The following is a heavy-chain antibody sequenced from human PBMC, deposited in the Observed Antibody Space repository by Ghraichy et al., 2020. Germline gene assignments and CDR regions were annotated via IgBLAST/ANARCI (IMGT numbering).Heavy chain of an antibody. V-gene: IGHV3-33*01. CDR3: ARDYYDYGDYNAFDI. D-gene: IGHD4-17*01. J-gene: IGHJ3*02. CDR2: IWYDGSNK. CDR1: GFTFSSYG. Sequence: GGSLRLSCAASGFTFSSYGMHWVRQAPGKGLEWVAVIWYDGSNKYYADSVKGRFTISRDNSKNTLYLQMNSLRAEDTAVYYCARDYYDYGDYNAFDIWGQGTMVTVSS.